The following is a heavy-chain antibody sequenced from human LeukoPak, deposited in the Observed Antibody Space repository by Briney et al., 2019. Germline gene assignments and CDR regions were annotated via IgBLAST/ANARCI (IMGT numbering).Heavy chain of an antibody. V-gene: IGHV1-8*03. J-gene: IGHJ4*02. CDR1: GYSLISYD. D-gene: IGHD3-10*01. CDR3: ARGEYYGSGSWAY. CDR2: LNPNSGYA. Sequence: ASVKVSSKASGYSLISYDINWVRQAPGQGRGWMGWLNPNSGYASYAQKFQGRLTCTRANPLHTASMKLRSLTSEDTAVYFCARGEYYGSGSWAYWGQGTLVTVSS.